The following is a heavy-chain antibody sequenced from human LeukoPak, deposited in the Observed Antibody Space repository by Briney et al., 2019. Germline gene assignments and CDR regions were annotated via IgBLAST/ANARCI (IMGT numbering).Heavy chain of an antibody. D-gene: IGHD6-19*01. CDR3: ARDLKRGYSSGRYSWGTGSSNDY. CDR1: GYTFTSYG. V-gene: IGHV1-18*01. J-gene: IGHJ4*02. Sequence: ASVKVSCNASGYTFTSYGISWVRQAPGQGLEWMGWISGYNGNTNYAQQKLQGRVTMTTDTSTSTAYMELRSLRSDDTAVYYCARDLKRGYSSGRYSWGTGSSNDYWGQGTLVTVSS. CDR2: ISGYNGNT.